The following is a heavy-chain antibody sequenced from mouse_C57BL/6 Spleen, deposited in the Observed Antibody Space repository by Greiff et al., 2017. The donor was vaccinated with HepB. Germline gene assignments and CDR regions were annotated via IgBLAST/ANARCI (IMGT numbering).Heavy chain of an antibody. CDR2: ISDGGSYT. Sequence: EVKVVESGGGLVKPGGSLKLSCAASGFTFSSYAMSWVRQTPEKRLEWVATISDGGSYTYYPDNVKGRFTISRDNAKNNLYLQMSHLKSEDTAMYYCARDKTTVVATGYFDYWGQGTTLTVSS. J-gene: IGHJ2*01. CDR1: GFTFSSYA. CDR3: ARDKTTVVATGYFDY. V-gene: IGHV5-4*01. D-gene: IGHD1-1*01.